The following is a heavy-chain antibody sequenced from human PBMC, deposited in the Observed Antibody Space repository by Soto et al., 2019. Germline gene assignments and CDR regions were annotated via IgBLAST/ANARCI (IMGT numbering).Heavy chain of an antibody. CDR3: TTDVDIVATRILYYYYYYMDV. Sequence: PGGSLRLSCAAPGFTFSNAWMSWVRQAPGKGLEWVGRIKSKTDGGTTDYAAPVKGRFTISRDDSKNTLYLQMNSLKTEDTAVYYCTTDVDIVATRILYYYYYYMDVWGKGTTVTVSS. D-gene: IGHD5-12*01. V-gene: IGHV3-15*01. CDR1: GFTFSNAW. J-gene: IGHJ6*03. CDR2: IKSKTDGGTT.